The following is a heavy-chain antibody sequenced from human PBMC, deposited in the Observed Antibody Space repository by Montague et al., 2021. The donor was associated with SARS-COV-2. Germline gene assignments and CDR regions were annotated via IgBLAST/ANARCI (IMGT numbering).Heavy chain of an antibody. D-gene: IGHD3-10*01. J-gene: IGHJ6*03. CDR3: ASSYYYGSGTYVYNYYMDV. Sequence: SETLSLTCAVYGGSFSGYYWSWIRQPPGKGLEWIGEINDSGSTYYNPSLKSRVTISVDTSKNQFSLKLSSVTAADTAVYYCASSYYYGSGTYVYNYYMDVWGKGPRSPSP. CDR2: INDSGST. V-gene: IGHV4-34*01. CDR1: GGSFSGYY.